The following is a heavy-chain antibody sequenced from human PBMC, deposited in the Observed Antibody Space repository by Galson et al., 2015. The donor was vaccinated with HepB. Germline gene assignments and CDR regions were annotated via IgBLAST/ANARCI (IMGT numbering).Heavy chain of an antibody. CDR2: IYDSGST. CDR1: GGSITSGGYA. J-gene: IGHJ4*02. V-gene: IGHV4-30-2*01. CDR3: ARYGGIGTYYFDY. D-gene: IGHD3-16*01. Sequence: LSLTCAVSGGSITSGGYAWSWIRQPPGKGLEWIGYIYDSGSTYSNLSLKSRVTISLDRSKNQFSLRLTSVTAADAAVYYCARYGGIGTYYFDYWGQGTLVTVSS.